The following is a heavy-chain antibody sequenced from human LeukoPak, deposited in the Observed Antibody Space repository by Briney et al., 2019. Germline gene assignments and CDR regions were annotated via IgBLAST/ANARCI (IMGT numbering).Heavy chain of an antibody. J-gene: IGHJ2*01. CDR3: VRGALPGDNWYFDL. CDR1: GFPFSAYD. CDR2: FGSAGDT. V-gene: IGHV3-13*01. Sequence: PGGSLRLSCETSGFPFSAYDMHWVRQAPGKGLEWVSAFGSAGDTYYPGAVRGRFTISRDYAKNSLYLQMNSLRTGDTAVYFCVRGALPGDNWYFDLWGRGTLVTVAS.